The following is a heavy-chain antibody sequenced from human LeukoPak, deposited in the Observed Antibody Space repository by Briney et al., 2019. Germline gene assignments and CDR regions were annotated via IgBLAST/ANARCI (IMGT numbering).Heavy chain of an antibody. J-gene: IGHJ4*02. CDR3: ARDRFYSNYFDY. D-gene: IGHD4-11*01. CDR1: GGSISSGSYY. V-gene: IGHV4-61*02. Sequence: SETLSLTCTVSGGSISSGSYYWSWIRQPAGKGLEWTGRIYTSGSTNYNPSLKRRIPISVDTSKNQFSLKLSSVTAADTAVYYCARDRFYSNYFDYWGQGTLVTVSS. CDR2: IYTSGST.